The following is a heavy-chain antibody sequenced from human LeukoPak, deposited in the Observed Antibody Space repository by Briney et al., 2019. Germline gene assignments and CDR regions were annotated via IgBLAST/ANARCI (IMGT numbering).Heavy chain of an antibody. CDR1: GFTFSSYG. J-gene: IGHJ4*02. CDR3: AKDSPYYDYVWGSYLPDY. D-gene: IGHD3-16*02. Sequence: GGSLRLSCAASGFTFSSYGMHWVRQAPGKGLEWVAFIRYDGSNKYYADSVKGRFTISRDNSKNTLYLHKNSMRAEDTAVYYCAKDSPYYDYVWGSYLPDYWGQGTLVTVSS. V-gene: IGHV3-30*02. CDR2: IRYDGSNK.